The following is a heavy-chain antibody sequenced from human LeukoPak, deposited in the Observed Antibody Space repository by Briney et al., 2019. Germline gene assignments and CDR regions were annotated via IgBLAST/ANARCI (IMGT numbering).Heavy chain of an antibody. CDR2: ISSSSSTI. CDR1: GFTFSSYS. V-gene: IGHV3-48*01. Sequence: GGSLRLSCAASGFTFSSYSMNWVRQAPGRGLEWVSYISSSSSTIYYADSVKGRFTISRDDAKNSLFLQMNSLRAEDTAVYYCARDWSYGIFEYWVQGTLVTVSS. J-gene: IGHJ4*02. CDR3: ARDWSYGIFEY. D-gene: IGHD1-26*01.